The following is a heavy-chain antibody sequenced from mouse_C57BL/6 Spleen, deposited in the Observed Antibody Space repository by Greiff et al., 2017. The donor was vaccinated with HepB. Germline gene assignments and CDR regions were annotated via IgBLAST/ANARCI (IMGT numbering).Heavy chain of an antibody. CDR1: GFTFSSYA. D-gene: IGHD2-4*01. J-gene: IGHJ4*01. CDR3: ARGGAPMISSRYYAMDY. V-gene: IGHV5-4*01. Sequence: EVQRVESGGGLVKPGGSLKLSCAASGFTFSSYAMSWVRQTPEKRLEWVATISDGGSYTYYPDNVKGRFTISRDNAKNNLYLQMSHLKSEDTAMYYCARGGAPMISSRYYAMDYWGQGTSVTVSS. CDR2: ISDGGSYT.